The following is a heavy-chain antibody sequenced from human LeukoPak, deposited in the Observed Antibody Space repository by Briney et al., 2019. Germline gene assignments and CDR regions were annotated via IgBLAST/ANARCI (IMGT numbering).Heavy chain of an antibody. CDR3: VRQFAS. CDR1: GFTFSDHI. Sequence: GSLRLSCAASGFTFSDHIMNWVRQLPGKRLEWVAYVSGSGSTVYYADSVKGRFTISRDNGKSSLYLQMNSLRVEDTALYYCVRQFASWGQGTLVTASS. CDR2: VSGSGSTV. V-gene: IGHV3-48*01. J-gene: IGHJ4*02.